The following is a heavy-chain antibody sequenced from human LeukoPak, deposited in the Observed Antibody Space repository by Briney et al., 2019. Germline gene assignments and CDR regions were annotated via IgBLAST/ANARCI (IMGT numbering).Heavy chain of an antibody. Sequence: ASVKVSCKASGYTFTGYYMHWVRQAPGQGLEWMGRINPNNGATTYAQNFQGRVTMTRDTSMSTAYMELSSLSSDDTAVYYCARGRNYDGGGFDYWGQGTLVTVSS. V-gene: IGHV1-2*06. CDR2: INPNNGAT. J-gene: IGHJ4*02. CDR3: ARGRNYDGGGFDY. CDR1: GYTFTGYY. D-gene: IGHD3-16*01.